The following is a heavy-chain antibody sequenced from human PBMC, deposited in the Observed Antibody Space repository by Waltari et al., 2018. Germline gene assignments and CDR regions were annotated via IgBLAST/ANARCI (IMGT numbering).Heavy chain of an antibody. Sequence: QVQLVQSGAEVKKPGASVRVSCKASGYTFISYDINWVRQAPEQGLEGMGWTNPNTGAARFAQNFKDRVTMTRSTSETTAYMEISDLTSHDTAVYYCARGDNWNDRLDFWGQGTKVTVSS. V-gene: IGHV1-8*01. CDR3: ARGDNWNDRLDF. J-gene: IGHJ3*01. CDR1: GYTFISYD. D-gene: IGHD1-1*01. CDR2: TNPNTGAA.